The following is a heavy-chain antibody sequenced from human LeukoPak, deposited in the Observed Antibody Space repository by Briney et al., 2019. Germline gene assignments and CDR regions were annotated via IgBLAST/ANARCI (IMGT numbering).Heavy chain of an antibody. CDR3: ARDVLNSAWLDFDY. J-gene: IGHJ4*02. Sequence: ESGGSLRLSCAASGFTFSSHAMSWVRQAPGKGLEWVSGISGITTYYADSVKGRCTISRDNAKNTLYLQMKSQRVKDTAVYDCARDVLNSAWLDFDYWGQGTLVTVSS. D-gene: IGHD6-19*01. CDR1: GFTFSSHA. V-gene: IGHV3-23*01. CDR2: ISGITT.